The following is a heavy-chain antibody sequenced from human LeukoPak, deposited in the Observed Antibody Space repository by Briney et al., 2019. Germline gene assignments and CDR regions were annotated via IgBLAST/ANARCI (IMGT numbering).Heavy chain of an antibody. CDR3: ARAGGPYSTRPSY. Sequence: GGSLRLSCAASGFTFSRYDLSWVRQAPGKGLEWVSVIYSGGSTYYADSVKGRFTISRDNSKNTLYLQMNSLRAEDTAVYYCARAGGPYSTRPSYWGQGTLVTVSS. CDR1: GFTFSRYD. CDR2: IYSGGST. J-gene: IGHJ4*02. V-gene: IGHV3-66*01. D-gene: IGHD6-13*01.